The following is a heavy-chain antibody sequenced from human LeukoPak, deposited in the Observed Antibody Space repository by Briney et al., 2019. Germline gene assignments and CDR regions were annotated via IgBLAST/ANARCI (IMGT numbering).Heavy chain of an antibody. Sequence: SETLSLTCTVSGGSISSSSYYWGWIRQPPGKGLEWIGSIYYSGSTYYNPSLKSRVTISVDTSKDQFSLKLSSVTAADTAVYYCARRLPSGWYPNWFDPWGQGTLSPSPQ. CDR1: GGSISSSSYY. V-gene: IGHV4-39*01. CDR3: ARRLPSGWYPNWFDP. CDR2: IYYSGST. J-gene: IGHJ5*02. D-gene: IGHD6-19*01.